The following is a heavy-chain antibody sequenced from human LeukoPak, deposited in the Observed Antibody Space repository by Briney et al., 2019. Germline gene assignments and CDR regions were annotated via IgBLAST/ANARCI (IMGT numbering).Heavy chain of an antibody. V-gene: IGHV1-2*02. CDR1: GYTFTGFY. D-gene: IGHD6-19*01. CDR3: ARVPGRIAVAGIIDY. CDR2: INPNSGGT. Sequence: ASVKVSCKASGYTFTGFYMHWVRQAPGQGLEWMGWINPNSGGTNYAQKLQGRVTMTTDTSTSTAYMELRSLRSDDTAVYYCARVPGRIAVAGIIDYWGQGTLVTVSS. J-gene: IGHJ4*02.